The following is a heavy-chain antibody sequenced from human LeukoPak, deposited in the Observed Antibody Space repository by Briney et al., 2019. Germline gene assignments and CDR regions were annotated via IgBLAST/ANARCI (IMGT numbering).Heavy chain of an antibody. V-gene: IGHV4-59*08. CDR2: SYYSGST. J-gene: IGHJ4*02. D-gene: IGHD2-2*01. CDR3: ARLGSVAMPFDY. CDR1: GGSMNNYY. Sequence: PSETLSLTCTDPGGSMNNYYWNWIRQPPGKGLEWIGYSYYSGSTNYNPSLKRRVNISVDTSKNQFSLNLSSVTAADTAVYYCARLGSVAMPFDYWGQGTLVTVSS.